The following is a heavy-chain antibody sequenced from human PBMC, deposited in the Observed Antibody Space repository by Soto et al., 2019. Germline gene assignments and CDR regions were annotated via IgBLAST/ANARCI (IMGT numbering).Heavy chain of an antibody. D-gene: IGHD6-19*01. Sequence: HPGGSLRLSCAASGFTFSNYAMSWVRQAPGKGLEWVSLISGSGDTVYADSVKGRFTISRDNSKNTLYLQMNSLRAEDSAVYYCAKPRSGWYVFDYWGQGTLVTVSS. J-gene: IGHJ4*02. CDR1: GFTFSNYA. CDR2: ISGSGDT. CDR3: AKPRSGWYVFDY. V-gene: IGHV3-23*01.